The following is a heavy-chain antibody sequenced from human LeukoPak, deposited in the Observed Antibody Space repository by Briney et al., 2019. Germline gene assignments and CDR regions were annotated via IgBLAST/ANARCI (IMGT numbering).Heavy chain of an antibody. J-gene: IGHJ4*02. CDR2: IYFRGGT. V-gene: IGHV4-4*09. Sequence: SETLSLTCTVSGGLTSDHYWSWIRQPPGKGLEWIGYIYFRGGTNYNPSLERRVKISGDTAKSEFSLKMTPVTAADTAVYYCARGRLIVAPGVYYFEYWGQGTLVTVSS. D-gene: IGHD2-8*01. CDR3: ARGRLIVAPGVYYFEY. CDR1: GGLTSDHY.